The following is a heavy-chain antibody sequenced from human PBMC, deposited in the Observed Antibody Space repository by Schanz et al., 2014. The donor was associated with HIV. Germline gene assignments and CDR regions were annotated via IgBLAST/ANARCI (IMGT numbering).Heavy chain of an antibody. Sequence: QLVESGGGLVQPGGSLRLSCAASAFMFSDHYMDWVRQAPGKGLEWVAVISYDGSNKYYADSVKGRFTISRDNSKNTLYLQMNSLRAEDTAVYYCAKEATVVTLAFDIWGQGTMVTVSS. CDR1: AFMFSDHY. CDR2: ISYDGSNK. CDR3: AKEATVVTLAFDI. J-gene: IGHJ3*02. D-gene: IGHD4-17*01. V-gene: IGHV3-30*18.